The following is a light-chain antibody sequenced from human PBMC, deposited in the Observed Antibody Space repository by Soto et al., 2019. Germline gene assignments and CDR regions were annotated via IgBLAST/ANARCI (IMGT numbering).Light chain of an antibody. V-gene: IGKV3-11*01. J-gene: IGKJ4*01. CDR3: HQRSNWPPLT. CDR1: QSVGRY. CDR2: DAS. Sequence: EIVLTQSPATLSLSPGERATLSCSASQSVGRYLAWYQQKPGQAPRLLIYDASNRATGIPARFSGSGSETDFTLTISSLEPEDFAVYYCHQRSNWPPLTFGVGTKVEIK.